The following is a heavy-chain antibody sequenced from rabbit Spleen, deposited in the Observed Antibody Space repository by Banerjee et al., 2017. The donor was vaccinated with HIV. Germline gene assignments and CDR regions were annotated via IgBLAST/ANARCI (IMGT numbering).Heavy chain of an antibody. V-gene: IGHV1S45*01. CDR2: FYISTGNT. D-gene: IGHD8-1*01. J-gene: IGHJ6*01. Sequence: QEQLVESGGGLVQPGGSLKLSCKASGFTLSTYYMNWVRQAPGKGLEWIACFYISTGNTYYANWARGRLTISKTSSTTVTLQMTSLTTADTATYFCARDTGSSFSSYGMDLWGPGTLVTVS. CDR1: GFTLSTYYM. CDR3: ARDTGSSFSSYGMDL.